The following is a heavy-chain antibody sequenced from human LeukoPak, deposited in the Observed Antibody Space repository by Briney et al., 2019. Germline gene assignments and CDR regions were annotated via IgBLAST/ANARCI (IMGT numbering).Heavy chain of an antibody. CDR1: GFTFKNYA. Sequence: PGGSLRLSCAASGFTFKNYAMNWVRQSPGQGLEWVSTISGDAVTSWYADSVKGRFTVSRDNSKNIVFLQMNNLRAEDTAVYYCAKKDSGGSYNWFGPWGQGTLVTVSS. J-gene: IGHJ5*02. CDR3: AKKDSGGSYNWFGP. D-gene: IGHD3-22*01. V-gene: IGHV3-23*01. CDR2: ISGDAVTS.